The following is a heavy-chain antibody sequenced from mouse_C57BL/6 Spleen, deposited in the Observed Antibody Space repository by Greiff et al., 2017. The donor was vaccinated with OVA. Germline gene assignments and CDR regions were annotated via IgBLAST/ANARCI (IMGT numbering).Heavy chain of an antibody. CDR1: GYAFSSSW. J-gene: IGHJ4*01. CDR3: ARGDGNFPLDY. CDR2: IYPGDGDT. V-gene: IGHV1-82*01. D-gene: IGHD2-1*01. Sequence: VQLQQSGPELVKPGASVKISCKASGYAFSSSWMNWVKQRPGKGLEWIGRIYPGDGDTNYNGKFKGKATLTADKSSSTAYMQLSSLTSEDSAVYFCARGDGNFPLDYWGQGTSVTVSS.